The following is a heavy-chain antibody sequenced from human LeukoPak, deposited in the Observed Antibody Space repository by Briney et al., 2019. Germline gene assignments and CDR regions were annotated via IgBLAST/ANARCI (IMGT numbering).Heavy chain of an antibody. V-gene: IGHV1-46*01. CDR1: GYTFTSYY. CDR3: ATRGGDSSGYYTDYYFYVDV. D-gene: IGHD3-22*01. J-gene: IGHJ6*03. CDR2: INPSGGST. Sequence: ASVKVSCKASGYTFTSYYMHWVRQAPGQGLEWMGVINPSGGSTSYAQKFQGRVTMTRDMSTSTVYMELSSLRSEDTAVYYCATRGGDSSGYYTDYYFYVDVWGKGTTVTVSS.